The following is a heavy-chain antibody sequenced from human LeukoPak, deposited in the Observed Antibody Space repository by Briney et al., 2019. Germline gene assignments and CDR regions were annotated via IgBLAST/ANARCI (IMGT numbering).Heavy chain of an antibody. CDR1: GGSISSYY. CDR3: AREPFNYMDV. J-gene: IGHJ6*03. V-gene: IGHV4-59*01. CDR2: IYYSGST. Sequence: SETLSLTCTVSGGSISSYYWSWIRQPPGKGLEWIGYIYYSGSTNYNPSLKSRVTISVDTSKNQFSLKLSSVTAADEAVYYCAREPFNYMDVWGKGTTVTISS.